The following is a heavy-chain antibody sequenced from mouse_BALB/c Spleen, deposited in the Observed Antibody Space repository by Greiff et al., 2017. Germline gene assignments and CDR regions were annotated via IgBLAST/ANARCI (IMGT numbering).Heavy chain of an antibody. Sequence: EVKLVESGGGLVKPGGSLKLSCAASGFTFSDYYMYWVRQTPEKRLEWVATISDGGSYTYYPDSVKGRFTISRDNAKNNLYLQMSSLKSEDTAMYYCARDRGYFDVWGAGTTVTVSS. D-gene: IGHD3-1*01. CDR1: GFTFSDYY. J-gene: IGHJ1*01. CDR3: ARDRGYFDV. CDR2: ISDGGSYT. V-gene: IGHV5-4*02.